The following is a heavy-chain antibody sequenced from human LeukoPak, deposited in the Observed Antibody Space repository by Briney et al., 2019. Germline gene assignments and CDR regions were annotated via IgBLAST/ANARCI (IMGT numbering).Heavy chain of an antibody. J-gene: IGHJ6*03. V-gene: IGHV3-33*06. CDR2: IWYDGSNK. CDR1: GFTFSSYG. Sequence: GGSLRLSCAASGFTFSSYGMHWVRQAPGKGLEWVAVIWYDGSNKYYADSVKGRSTISRDNSKNTLYLQMNSLRAEDTAVYYCAKVGYYGSGSYKWCGMDVWGKGTTVTVSS. CDR3: AKVGYYGSGSYKWCGMDV. D-gene: IGHD3-10*01.